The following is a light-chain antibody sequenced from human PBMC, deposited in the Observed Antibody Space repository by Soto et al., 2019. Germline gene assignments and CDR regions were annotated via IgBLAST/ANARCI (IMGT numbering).Light chain of an antibody. CDR3: QQTYSIPIT. Sequence: DIQMTQSPSSLSASVGDRVTITYRASQTITGSLNWYQQRPGKAPNLLIYNSNSLQSGVPPRFSGSGSGTDFTLTISSLQPEDFATYYCQQTYSIPITFGQGTRLDIK. J-gene: IGKJ5*01. V-gene: IGKV1-39*01. CDR1: QTITGS. CDR2: NSN.